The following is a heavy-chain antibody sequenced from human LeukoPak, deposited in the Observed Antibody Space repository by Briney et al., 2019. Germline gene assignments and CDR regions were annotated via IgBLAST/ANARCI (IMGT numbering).Heavy chain of an antibody. CDR1: GGSISSYY. CDR3: ARVGYCSGGSCLNWFDP. CDR2: IYYSGST. Sequence: SETLSLTCTVSGGSISSYYWSWIRQPPGKGLEWIGYIYYSGSTNYNPSLKSRVTISVDTSTNQFSLHLRSVTAADTALYYCARVGYCSGGSCLNWFDPWGQGTLVTVSS. J-gene: IGHJ5*02. V-gene: IGHV4-59*08. D-gene: IGHD2-15*01.